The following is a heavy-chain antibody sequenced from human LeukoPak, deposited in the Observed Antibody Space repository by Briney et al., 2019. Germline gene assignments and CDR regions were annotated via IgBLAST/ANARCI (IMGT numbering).Heavy chain of an antibody. CDR1: GFTFSLSP. Sequence: PGGSLRLSCAASGFTFSLSPMSWVRQAPGKGLEWVSDISSSGGTTYYADSVKGRFTISRDNSKNTLSLQMGGLRAEDTAVYYCASVLTGYYDYFDYWGQGTLVTVSS. J-gene: IGHJ4*02. CDR2: ISSSGGTT. D-gene: IGHD3-9*01. V-gene: IGHV3-23*01. CDR3: ASVLTGYYDYFDY.